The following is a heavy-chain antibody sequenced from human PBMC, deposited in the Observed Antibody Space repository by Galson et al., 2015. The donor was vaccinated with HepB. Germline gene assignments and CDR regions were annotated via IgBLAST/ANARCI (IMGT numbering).Heavy chain of an antibody. J-gene: IGHJ4*02. Sequence: SLRLSCAASGFTFSSYSMNWVRQAPGKGLEWVSSISSSSSYIYYADSVKGRFTISRDNAKNSLYLQMNSLRAEDTAVYYCARDLGGIGVGATLNFDYWGQGTLVTVSS. D-gene: IGHD1-26*01. CDR1: GFTFSSYS. CDR3: ARDLGGIGVGATLNFDY. CDR2: ISSSSSYI. V-gene: IGHV3-21*01.